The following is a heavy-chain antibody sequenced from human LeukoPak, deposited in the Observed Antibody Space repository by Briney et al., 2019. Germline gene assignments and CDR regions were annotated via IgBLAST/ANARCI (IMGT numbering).Heavy chain of an antibody. J-gene: IGHJ6*03. Sequence: ASVKVSCKASGYTFTGYYMHWVRQAPGQGLEWMGWINSNSGGTNYAQKFQGRVTMTRDTSISTAYMELSRLRSEDMAVYYCARARYETRIWPKSRYDYYHYMDVWGKGTTVTVSS. CDR3: ARARYETRIWPKSRYDYYHYMDV. CDR1: GYTFTGYY. CDR2: INSNSGGT. V-gene: IGHV1-2*02. D-gene: IGHD3-3*01.